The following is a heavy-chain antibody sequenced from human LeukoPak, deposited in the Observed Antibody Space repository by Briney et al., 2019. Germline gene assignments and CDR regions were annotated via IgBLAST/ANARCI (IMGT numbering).Heavy chain of an antibody. D-gene: IGHD2-8*02. V-gene: IGHV3-33*01. J-gene: IGHJ4*02. Sequence: RGRSLRLSCVTSGFSFRSYGMHWVRQAPGKGLEWVALISPDGTDKYFTDSVRGRLTISRDNSRSTLFLQMNSLRVDDTAVYYCAAGITWSDYWGQGTLVTVSP. CDR3: AAGITWSDY. CDR2: ISPDGTDK. CDR1: GFSFRSYG.